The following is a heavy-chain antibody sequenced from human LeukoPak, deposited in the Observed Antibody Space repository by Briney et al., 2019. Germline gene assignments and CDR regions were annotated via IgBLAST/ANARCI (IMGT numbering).Heavy chain of an antibody. V-gene: IGHV3-33*01. D-gene: IGHD2-21*01. CDR3: ARVCGDCYYYGMDV. J-gene: IGHJ6*04. CDR1: GFTFRSYG. CDR2: IWYDGSNK. Sequence: PGGSLRLSCAASGFTFRSYGMHWVRQAPGKGLEWVAVIWYDGSNKYYADSVKGRFTISRDNSKNTLYLQMNSLRAEDTAVYYCARVCGDCYYYGMDVWGKGTTVTVSS.